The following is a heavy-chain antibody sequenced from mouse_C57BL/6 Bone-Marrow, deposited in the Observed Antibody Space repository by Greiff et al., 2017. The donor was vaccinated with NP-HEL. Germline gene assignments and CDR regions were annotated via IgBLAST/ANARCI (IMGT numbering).Heavy chain of an antibody. CDR1: GFAFSSYG. V-gene: IGHV5-6*01. D-gene: IGHD1-2*01. CDR2: ISSGGSYT. Sequence: EVNLVESGGDLVKPGGSLKLSCAASGFAFSSYGMSWVRQTPDKRLEWVATISSGGSYTYYPDSVKGRFTISRDNAKNTLYLQMSSLKSEDTAMYYCARLTTVTLYYFDYWGQGTTLTVSS. J-gene: IGHJ2*01. CDR3: ARLTTVTLYYFDY.